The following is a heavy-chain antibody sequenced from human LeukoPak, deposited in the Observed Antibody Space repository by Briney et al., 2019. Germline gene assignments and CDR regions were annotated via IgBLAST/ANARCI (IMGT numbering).Heavy chain of an antibody. V-gene: IGHV3-23*01. Sequence: GGSLRLSCAASGFTFSSYAMSWVRQAPGKGLEWVSTISGSGGSTYYADSVKGRFTISRDNSKNTLYLQMNNLRVEDTAVFYCARHRGSGALKNNWFDPWGQGTLVTVSS. CDR1: GFTFSSYA. CDR3: ARHRGSGALKNNWFDP. CDR2: ISGSGGST. J-gene: IGHJ5*02. D-gene: IGHD3-10*01.